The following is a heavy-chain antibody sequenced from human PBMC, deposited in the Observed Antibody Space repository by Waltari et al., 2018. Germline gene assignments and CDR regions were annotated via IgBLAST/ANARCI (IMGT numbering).Heavy chain of an antibody. CDR3: TKELRNTTGWRDADS. V-gene: IGHV3-23*01. D-gene: IGHD6-19*01. Sequence: EVQLLESGGGLVQPGGSLRLSCAASGFIFSNFAMSWVRQPPGKGLEWVSSITGSVDSTEYADAVKGLFTISRDRSKNTLFLLMDSLRADDTAVYYCTKELRNTTGWRDADSWGQGTLVTVSS. J-gene: IGHJ4*02. CDR2: ITGSVDST. CDR1: GFIFSNFA.